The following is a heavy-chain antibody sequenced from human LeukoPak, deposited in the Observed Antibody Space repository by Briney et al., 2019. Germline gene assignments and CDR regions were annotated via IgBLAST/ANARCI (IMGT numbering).Heavy chain of an antibody. V-gene: IGHV3-30*02. CDR3: AKPSEGYVLLWFGELDDAFDI. CDR1: GFTFSSYG. J-gene: IGHJ3*02. D-gene: IGHD3-10*01. Sequence: PGGSLRLSCAASGFTFSSYGMHWVRQAPGKGLEWVAFIRYDGSNKYYADSVKGRFTISRDNSKNTLYLQMNSLRAEDTAVYYCAKPSEGYVLLWFGELDDAFDIWGQGTMVTVSS. CDR2: IRYDGSNK.